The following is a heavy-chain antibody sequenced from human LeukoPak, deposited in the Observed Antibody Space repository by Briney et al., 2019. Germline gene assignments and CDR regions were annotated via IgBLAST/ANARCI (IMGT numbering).Heavy chain of an antibody. CDR3: ARETGPNCFDP. CDR2: VSHDGSKK. D-gene: IGHD1-14*01. Sequence: GGSLRLSCAASGFTFSSHAIHWVRQAPGKGLEWVAFVSHDGSKKFYADSVKGRFTISRDNSENTLYFQMNSLRDEDTAMYYCARETGPNCFDPWGQGALVTVSS. J-gene: IGHJ5*02. CDR1: GFTFSSHA. V-gene: IGHV3-30*14.